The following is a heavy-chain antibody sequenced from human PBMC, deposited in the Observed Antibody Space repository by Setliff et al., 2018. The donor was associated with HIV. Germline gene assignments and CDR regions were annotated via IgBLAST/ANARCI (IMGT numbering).Heavy chain of an antibody. D-gene: IGHD6-19*01. CDR1: GASVSSGGFY. CDR2: IYYTGST. CDR3: ARDRSSGWSKDWFDT. Sequence: SSETLSLTCTVSGASVSSGGFYWSWIRQPPGKGLEWIGYIYYTGSTYYNPSLKSRVTISLDTSRNQFSLKLSSVTAADTAVYHCARDRSSGWSKDWFDTWGQGILVTVSS. V-gene: IGHV4-30-4*08. J-gene: IGHJ5*02.